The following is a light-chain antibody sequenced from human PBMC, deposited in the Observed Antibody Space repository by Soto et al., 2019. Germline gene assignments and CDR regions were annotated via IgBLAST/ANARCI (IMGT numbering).Light chain of an antibody. V-gene: IGKV3-20*01. CDR1: QVIGSRY. Sequence: EIVMTQSPGTLSLSPGERATISCRASQVIGSRYLAWYHQKSGQAPRLLIYGASSRATGIPDRFSGSGSGTAFTLTISRLETEDFGVYYCQQFGSSIPHTFGQGTQLEIK. CDR3: QQFGSSIPHT. J-gene: IGKJ2*01. CDR2: GAS.